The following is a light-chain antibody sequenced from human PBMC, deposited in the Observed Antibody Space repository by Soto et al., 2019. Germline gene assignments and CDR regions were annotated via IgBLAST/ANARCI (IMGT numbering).Light chain of an antibody. CDR3: QQYDISPWT. J-gene: IGKJ1*01. CDR2: GAS. V-gene: IGKV3-20*01. CDR1: QSVSSGY. Sequence: EMLLPQSQSPLSFYPLELATLSCRASQSVSSGYLAWYQQNPGQAPRLLIYGASNRATGIPDRFSGGGSGTDFTLTISRLEPEDFAVYYCQQYDISPWTFGQGTKVDIK.